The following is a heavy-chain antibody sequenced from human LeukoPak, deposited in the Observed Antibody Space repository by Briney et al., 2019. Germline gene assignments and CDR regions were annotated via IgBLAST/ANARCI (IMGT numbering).Heavy chain of an antibody. CDR3: ARVRYYDSSGYFPHYFDY. CDR2: IYYSGST. J-gene: IGHJ4*02. D-gene: IGHD3-22*01. CDR1: GGSISSYY. Sequence: SETLSLTCTVSGGSISSYYWSWIRQPPGKGLEWIGYIYYSGSTNYNPSLKSRVTISVDTSKNQFSLKLSSVTAADTAVYYCARVRYYDSSGYFPHYFDYWGQGTLVTISS. V-gene: IGHV4-59*01.